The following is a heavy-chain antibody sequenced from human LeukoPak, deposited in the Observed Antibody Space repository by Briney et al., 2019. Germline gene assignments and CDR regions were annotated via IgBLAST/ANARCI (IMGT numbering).Heavy chain of an antibody. V-gene: IGHV3-23*01. D-gene: IGHD6-13*01. CDR2: ISGSGGTT. J-gene: IGHJ4*02. CDR3: ANSYSSSWYSY. Sequence: GGSLRLSCAAPGFTFSSYAMSWVRQAPGKGLEWVSAISGSGGTTDYADSVKGRFTISRDNSKNTLYLQMNSLRAEDTAVYYCANSYSSSWYSYWGQGTLVTVSS. CDR1: GFTFSSYA.